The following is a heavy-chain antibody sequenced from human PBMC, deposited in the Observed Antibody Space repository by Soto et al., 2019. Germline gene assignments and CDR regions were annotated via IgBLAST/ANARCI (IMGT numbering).Heavy chain of an antibody. V-gene: IGHV4-39*01. Sequence: QLQLQESGPGLVKPSETLSLTCTVSGGSISSSSYYWGWIRQPPGKGLEWIGSIYYSGITYYNPSLKSRVTISVDTSKNQFSLQLSAVTAADTAVYYCARQWYSSSWYYFDYWGQGTLVTVSS. J-gene: IGHJ4*02. CDR3: ARQWYSSSWYYFDY. CDR1: GGSISSSSYY. D-gene: IGHD6-13*01. CDR2: IYYSGIT.